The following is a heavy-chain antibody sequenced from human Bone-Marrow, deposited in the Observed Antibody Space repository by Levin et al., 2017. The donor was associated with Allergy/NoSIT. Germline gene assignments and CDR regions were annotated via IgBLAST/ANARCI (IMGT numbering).Heavy chain of an antibody. J-gene: IGHJ4*02. V-gene: IGHV4-4*02. CDR1: GGSISSSNW. CDR3: ARICSSSTCYGGHLDY. CDR2: IFHSGST. Sequence: PSETLSLTCAVSGGSISSSNWWSWVRQTPGKGLEWIGEIFHSGSTNYNPSLKSRVTISADKSKNQFSLKLSSVTAADTAVYYCARICSSSTCYGGHLDYWGQGTLVTVSS. D-gene: IGHD2-2*01.